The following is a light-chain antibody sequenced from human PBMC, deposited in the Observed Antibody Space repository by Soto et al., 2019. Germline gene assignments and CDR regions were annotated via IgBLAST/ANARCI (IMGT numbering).Light chain of an antibody. Sequence: QSALTQPASVSGSPGQSIAISCTGTSSDVSGYNYVSWYQQHPGKAPKLMIYDVSDRPSGVSNRFSGSKSGNTASLTISGLQAEEVADYYCRSFTSSSTLYVFGTGTKLTVL. CDR1: SSDVSGYNY. CDR2: DVS. V-gene: IGLV2-14*01. J-gene: IGLJ1*01. CDR3: RSFTSSSTLYV.